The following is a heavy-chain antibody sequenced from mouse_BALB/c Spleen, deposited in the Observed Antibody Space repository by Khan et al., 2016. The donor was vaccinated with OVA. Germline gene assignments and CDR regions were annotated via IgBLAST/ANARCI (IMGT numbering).Heavy chain of an antibody. J-gene: IGHJ3*01. V-gene: IGHV1-18*01. CDR2: IFPNNGGT. CDR3: ARHGYGGFAY. CDR1: GYPFTDYN. D-gene: IGHD2-2*01. Sequence: EVQLQESGPELVKPGASVKIPCKASGYPFTDYNMAWVKQSHGRGLEWIGDIFPNNGGTGYNQKFKGKATLTVDKSSSTAFLELRSLTSEDTAVYYCARHGYGGFAYWGQGTLVTVSA.